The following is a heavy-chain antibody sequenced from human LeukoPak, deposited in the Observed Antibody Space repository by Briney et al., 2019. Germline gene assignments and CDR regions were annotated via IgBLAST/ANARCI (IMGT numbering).Heavy chain of an antibody. CDR2: MSSDGSST. D-gene: IGHD6-19*01. CDR1: GFTFSSHW. CDR3: ARISLSGWVNDH. Sequence: PGGSLRLSCAASGFTFSSHWMLWVRQAPGKGLVWVTRMSSDGSSTSYADSVKGRFTISRDNAKNTLYLQMSSLRAEDTAMYYCARISLSGWVNDHWGQGTLVTVSS. V-gene: IGHV3-74*01. J-gene: IGHJ4*02.